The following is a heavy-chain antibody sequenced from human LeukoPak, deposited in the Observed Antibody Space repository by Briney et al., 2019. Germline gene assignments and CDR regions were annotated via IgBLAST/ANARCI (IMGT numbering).Heavy chain of an antibody. CDR3: ARGPRGYCSSTSCYPFFY. CDR2: ISSSSSYI. J-gene: IGHJ4*02. CDR1: GFTFSSHS. Sequence: GGSLRLSCAASGFTFSSHSMNWVRQAPGKGLEWVSSISSSSSYIYYADSVKGRFTISRDNAKNSLYLQMNSLRAEDTAVYYCARGPRGYCSSTSCYPFFYWGQGTLVTVSS. D-gene: IGHD2-2*01. V-gene: IGHV3-21*01.